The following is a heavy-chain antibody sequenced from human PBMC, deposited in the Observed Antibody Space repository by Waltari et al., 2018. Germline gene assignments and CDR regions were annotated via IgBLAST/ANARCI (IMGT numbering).Heavy chain of an antibody. CDR3: ATVFRWELLGEAFDI. CDR2: INPNSGGT. Sequence: QVQLVQSGAEVKKPGASVKVSCKASGYTFTGYYMHWVRQAPGQGLEWMGRINPNSGGTNYAQKFQGRVTMTRDTSISTAYMELSRLRSDDTAVYYCATVFRWELLGEAFDIWGQGTMVTVSS. D-gene: IGHD1-26*01. V-gene: IGHV1-2*06. J-gene: IGHJ3*02. CDR1: GYTFTGYY.